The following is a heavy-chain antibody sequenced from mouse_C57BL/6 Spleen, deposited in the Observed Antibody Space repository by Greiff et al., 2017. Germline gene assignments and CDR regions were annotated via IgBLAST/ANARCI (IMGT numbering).Heavy chain of an antibody. V-gene: IGHV3-6*01. CDR1: GYSITSGYY. CDR2: ISYDGSN. CDR3: ARELGPYFDY. Sequence: EVQLVESGPGLVKPSQSLSLTCSVTGYSITSGYYWNWIRQFPGNKLEWMGYISYDGSNNYNPSLKNRISITRDTSKNQFFLELNSVTTEDTATYYCARELGPYFDYWGQGTTLTVSS. J-gene: IGHJ2*01. D-gene: IGHD4-1*01.